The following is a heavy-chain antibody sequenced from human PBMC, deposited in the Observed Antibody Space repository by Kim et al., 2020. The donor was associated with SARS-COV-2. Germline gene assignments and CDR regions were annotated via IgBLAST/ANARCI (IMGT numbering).Heavy chain of an antibody. Sequence: GGSLRLSCAASGFTFSSYWMHWVRQAPGTGLVWVSRINNDGVDTNYADFVKGRFTISRDNAKNTLYLQMNSLRAEDTAVYFCVRGSGSYGYGMDVWGQGTPVTVSS. CDR3: VRGSGSYGYGMDV. CDR2: INNDGVDT. CDR1: GFTFSSYW. J-gene: IGHJ6*02. V-gene: IGHV3-74*01. D-gene: IGHD2-15*01.